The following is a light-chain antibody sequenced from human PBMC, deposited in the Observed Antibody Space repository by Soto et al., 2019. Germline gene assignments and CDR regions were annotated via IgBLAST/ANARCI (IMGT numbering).Light chain of an antibody. CDR3: CSYVGSSTDV. CDR2: EGT. V-gene: IGLV2-23*01. J-gene: IGLJ1*01. CDR1: SSDVGTYNL. Sequence: QSALTQPASVSGSPGQSITISCTGASSDVGTYNLVSWYQQHPGKAPKLMVYEGTKRPSGVSNRFSGSKSGNTASLTISGLQAEDEADYYCCSYVGSSTDVFGTGTKAPS.